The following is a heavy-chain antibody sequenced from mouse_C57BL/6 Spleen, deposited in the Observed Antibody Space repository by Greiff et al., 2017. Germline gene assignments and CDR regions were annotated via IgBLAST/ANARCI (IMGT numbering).Heavy chain of an antibody. Sequence: VQLHQPGAELVKPGASVKLSCKASGYTFTSYWMHWVKQRPGQGLEWIGMIHPNSGSTNYNEKFKSKATLTVDKSSSTAYMQLSSLTSEDSAVYYCARGDGYYLYAMDYWGQGTSVTVSS. J-gene: IGHJ4*01. CDR2: IHPNSGST. CDR3: ARGDGYYLYAMDY. CDR1: GYTFTSYW. V-gene: IGHV1-64*01. D-gene: IGHD2-3*01.